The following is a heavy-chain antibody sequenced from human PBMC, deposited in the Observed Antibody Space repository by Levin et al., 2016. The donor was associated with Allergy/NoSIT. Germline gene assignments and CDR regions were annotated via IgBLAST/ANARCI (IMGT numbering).Heavy chain of an antibody. J-gene: IGHJ6*02. Sequence: ASVKVSCKASGYTFTSYYMHWVRQAPGQGLEWMGWISAYNGNTNYAQKLQGRVTMTTDTSTSTAYMELRSLRSDDTAVYYCALVPAALIYYYYYGMDVWGQGTTVTVSS. CDR1: GYTFTSYY. D-gene: IGHD2-2*01. CDR3: ALVPAALIYYYYYGMDV. V-gene: IGHV1-18*04. CDR2: ISAYNGNT.